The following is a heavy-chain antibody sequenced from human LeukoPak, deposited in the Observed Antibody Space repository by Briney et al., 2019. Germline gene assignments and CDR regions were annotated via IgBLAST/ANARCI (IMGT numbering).Heavy chain of an antibody. J-gene: IGHJ4*02. D-gene: IGHD3-22*01. CDR3: ARGEVLGYDSSGYYSAY. Sequence: ASVKVSCKASGYTFTGYYMHWVRQAPGQGLEWMGWINPNSGGTNYAQKFQGRVTTTRDTSISTAYMELSRLRSDDTAVYYCARGEVLGYDSSGYYSAYWGQGTLVTVSS. V-gene: IGHV1-2*02. CDR1: GYTFTGYY. CDR2: INPNSGGT.